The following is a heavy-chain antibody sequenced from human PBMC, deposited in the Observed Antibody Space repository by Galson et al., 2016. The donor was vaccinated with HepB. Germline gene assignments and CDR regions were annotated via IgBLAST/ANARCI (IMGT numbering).Heavy chain of an antibody. CDR3: ARPGDGWDQSFPY. D-gene: IGHD5-24*01. CDR2: MNTATGYT. J-gene: IGHJ4*02. CDR1: GYVFTTNT. V-gene: IGHV1-3*04. Sequence: SVKVSCKASGYVFTTNTIHWVRQAPGQSFEWMGWMNTATGYTKYSERFQGRVTISRDTSAKTVYMDLNSLRSEDTAVYYCARPGDGWDQSFPYWGQGTQVTVSS.